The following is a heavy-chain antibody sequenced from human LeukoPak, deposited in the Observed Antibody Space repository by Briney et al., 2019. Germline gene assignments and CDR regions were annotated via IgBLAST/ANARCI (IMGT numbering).Heavy chain of an antibody. V-gene: IGHV3-30*18. CDR3: AKTRGVGATSLDY. Sequence: PGGSLRLSCAASGFTFSSYGMHWVRQAPGKGLEWVAVISYDGSNKYYADSVEGRFTISRDNSKNTLYLQMNSLRAEDTAVYYCAKTRGVGATSLDYWGQGTLVTVSS. D-gene: IGHD1-26*01. CDR1: GFTFSSYG. J-gene: IGHJ4*02. CDR2: ISYDGSNK.